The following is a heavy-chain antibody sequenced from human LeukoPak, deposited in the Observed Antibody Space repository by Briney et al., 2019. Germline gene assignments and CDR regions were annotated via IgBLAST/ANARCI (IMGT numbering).Heavy chain of an antibody. CDR2: IYRLGAT. J-gene: IGHJ3*01. CDR1: GFIVSNSH. Sequence: GGSLRLPCAASGFIVSNSHMNWVRQAPGKGLEWVSVIYRLGATYYSDSVKGRFSISRHNSKNTVSLQLNRLRPEDTAVYYCARFRDRTTDEGIDVWGQGTMVTVSS. D-gene: IGHD1-14*01. V-gene: IGHV3-53*04. CDR3: ARFRDRTTDEGIDV.